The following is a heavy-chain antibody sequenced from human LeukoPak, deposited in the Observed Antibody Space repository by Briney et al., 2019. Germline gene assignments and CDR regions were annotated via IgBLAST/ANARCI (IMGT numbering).Heavy chain of an antibody. CDR2: INPNSGGT. CDR3: SASFSGYDRLFDY. D-gene: IGHD5-12*01. J-gene: IGHJ4*02. Sequence: ASVKVSCKASGYTFTGYYMHWVRQVPGQGLEWMGRINPNSGGTSYAQKFQDRVTMTRDTSISTAYTELNRLTSDDTAVYYCSASFSGYDRLFDYWGQGTLVTVSS. V-gene: IGHV1-2*06. CDR1: GYTFTGYY.